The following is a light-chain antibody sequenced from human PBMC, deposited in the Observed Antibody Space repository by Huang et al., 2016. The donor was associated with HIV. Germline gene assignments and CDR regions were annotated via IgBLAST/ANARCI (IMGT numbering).Light chain of an antibody. Sequence: DIQMTQSPSSLSASVADRVTITCRASQVISNSLAWYQQKTGKPPRLLVSGASKLESGVPSRFSGSGSGTDYTLTISSLQPEDFATYYCQQYFSALWTFGQGTKV. V-gene: IGKV1-NL1*01. CDR2: GAS. J-gene: IGKJ1*01. CDR1: QVISNS. CDR3: QQYFSALWT.